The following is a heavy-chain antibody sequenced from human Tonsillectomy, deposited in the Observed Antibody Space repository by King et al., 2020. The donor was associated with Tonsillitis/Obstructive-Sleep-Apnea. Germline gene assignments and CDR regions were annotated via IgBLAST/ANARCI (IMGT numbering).Heavy chain of an antibody. CDR1: GYTFTGYY. CDR3: ARGEYYFDY. J-gene: IGHJ4*02. Sequence: QLVQSGAEGKKPGASVKVSCKASGYTFTGYYIHWVRQAPGQGVEWVGWINPNSGGTNYAQKFQGWVTMTRDTSISTAYMELSRLRSDDTAVYYCARGEYYFDYWGQGTLVTVSS. V-gene: IGHV1-2*04. CDR2: INPNSGGT. D-gene: IGHD3-10*01.